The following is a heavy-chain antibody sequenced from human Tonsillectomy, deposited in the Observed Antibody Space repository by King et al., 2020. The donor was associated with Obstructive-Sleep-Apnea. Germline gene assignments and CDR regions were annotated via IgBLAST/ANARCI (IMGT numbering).Heavy chain of an antibody. V-gene: IGHV3-72*01. CDR2: RRNKDNSYTT. Sequence: VQMVESGGGLVQPGGSLRLSCADSGFAFSDHYMDWVSKDQGKGLEWGGRRRNKDNSYTTQYAASVKGRFTISRDESRNSLYLQMNSLKIEDTAVYYCARVAPYCGGDRYSDYFDYWGQGTLVTVSS. CDR3: ARVAPYCGGDRYSDYFDY. D-gene: IGHD2-21*02. J-gene: IGHJ4*02. CDR1: GFAFSDHY.